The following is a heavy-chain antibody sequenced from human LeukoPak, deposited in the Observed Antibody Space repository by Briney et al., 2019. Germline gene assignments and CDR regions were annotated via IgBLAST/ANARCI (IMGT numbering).Heavy chain of an antibody. CDR1: GFTFSSYS. D-gene: IGHD6-13*01. V-gene: IGHV3-21*01. Sequence: GGSLRLSCAASGFTFSSYSMNWVRQAPGKGLEWVSSISSSSSYIYYADSVKGRFTISRDNAKNSLYLQMNSLRAEHTAVYYCAGDIGSSWYYFDYWGQGTLVTVSS. CDR2: ISSSSSYI. J-gene: IGHJ4*02. CDR3: AGDIGSSWYYFDY.